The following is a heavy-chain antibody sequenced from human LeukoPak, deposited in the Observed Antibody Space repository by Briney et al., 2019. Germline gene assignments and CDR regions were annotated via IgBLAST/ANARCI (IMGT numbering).Heavy chain of an antibody. CDR3: ARDVGYCSGGSCYANWFDP. Sequence: SETLSLTCTVSGGSISSYYWSWIRQPPGKGLEWIGYIYYSGSTNYNPSLKSRGTISVDTSKNQFSLKLSSVTAADTAVYYCARDVGYCSGGSCYANWFDPWGQGTLVTVSS. D-gene: IGHD2-15*01. J-gene: IGHJ5*02. CDR1: GGSISSYY. V-gene: IGHV4-59*01. CDR2: IYYSGST.